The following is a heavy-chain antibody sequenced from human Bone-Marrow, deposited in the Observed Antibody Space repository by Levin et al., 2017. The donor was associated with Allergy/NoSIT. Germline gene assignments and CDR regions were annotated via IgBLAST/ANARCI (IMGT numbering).Heavy chain of an antibody. V-gene: IGHV1-69*06. J-gene: IGHJ4*02. Sequence: KISCKASGGTFSNIGINWVRQAPGQGLEWMGGTIPMFGTPNYAQKFLGRVTIMADKSTSTAYMELTSLRSEDTAVYYCARNGAGITGTTSYFDSWGQGTLVTVSS. CDR1: GGTFSNIG. CDR3: ARNGAGITGTTSYFDS. CDR2: TIPMFGTP. D-gene: IGHD1-20*01.